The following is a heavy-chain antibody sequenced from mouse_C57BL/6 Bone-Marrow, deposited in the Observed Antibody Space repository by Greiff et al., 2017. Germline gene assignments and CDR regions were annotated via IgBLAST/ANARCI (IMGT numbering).Heavy chain of an antibody. CDR2: IYPGSGNT. CDR3: AREGVGLYFDY. J-gene: IGHJ2*01. Sequence: QVQLKQSGAELVRPGASVKLSCKASGYTFTDYYINWVKQRPGQGLEWIARIYPGSGNTYYNEKFKGKAKLTAEKSSSTAYMQLSSLTSEDSAVXFCAREGVGLYFDYWGQGTTLTVSS. V-gene: IGHV1-76*01. D-gene: IGHD4-1*01. CDR1: GYTFTDYY.